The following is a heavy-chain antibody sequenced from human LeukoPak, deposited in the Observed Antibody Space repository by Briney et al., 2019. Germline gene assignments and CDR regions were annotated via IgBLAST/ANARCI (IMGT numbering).Heavy chain of an antibody. J-gene: IGHJ4*02. CDR3: ARDKSGPMGYFDY. Sequence: GGSLRLSCAASGFTFSSYAMHWVRQAPGKGLEWVAVISYDGSNKYYADSVKGRFTISRDNSKNTLYLQVNSLRAEDTAVYYCARDKSGPMGYFDYWGQGTLVTVSS. D-gene: IGHD3-10*01. CDR2: ISYDGSNK. CDR1: GFTFSSYA. V-gene: IGHV3-30-3*01.